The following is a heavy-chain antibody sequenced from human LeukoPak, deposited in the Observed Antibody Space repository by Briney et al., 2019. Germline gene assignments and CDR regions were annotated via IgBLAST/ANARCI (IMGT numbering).Heavy chain of an antibody. D-gene: IGHD3-22*01. CDR2: IYYSGST. Sequence: SETLSLTCTVSGGSISSSSYYWGWIRQPPGKGLEWIGSIYYSGSTYCNPSLKSRVTISVDTSKNQFSLKLSSVTAADTAVYYCARDRGHYDSSGYYYMDLADWYFDLWGRGTLVTVSS. V-gene: IGHV4-39*07. CDR1: GGSISSSSYY. CDR3: ARDRGHYDSSGYYYMDLADWYFDL. J-gene: IGHJ2*01.